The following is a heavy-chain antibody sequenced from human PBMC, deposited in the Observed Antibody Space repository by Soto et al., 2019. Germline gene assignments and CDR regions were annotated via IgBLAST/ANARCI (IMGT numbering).Heavy chain of an antibody. CDR2: ISYDGSNK. CDR3: AKGLHYDILTGSDY. D-gene: IGHD3-9*01. J-gene: IGHJ4*02. CDR1: GFTFSSYG. Sequence: LRLSCAASGFTFSSYGMHWVRQAPGKGLEWVAVISYDGSNKYYADSVKGRFTISRDNSKNTLYLQMNSLRAEDMAVYYCAKGLHYDILTGSDYWGQGTLVTVSS. V-gene: IGHV3-30*18.